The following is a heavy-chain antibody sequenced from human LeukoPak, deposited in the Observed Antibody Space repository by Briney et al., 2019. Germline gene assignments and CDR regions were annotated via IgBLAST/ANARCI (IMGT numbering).Heavy chain of an antibody. CDR3: ARYGGNSAYYYYGMDV. D-gene: IGHD4-23*01. CDR2: IIPIFGIA. CDR1: GGTFSSYA. Sequence: ASVKVSCKASGGTFSSYAISWVRRAPGQGLEWMGRIIPIFGIANYAQKIQGRVTITADKSTSTAYMELSSLRSEDTAVYYCARYGGNSAYYYYGMDVWGQGTTVTVSS. J-gene: IGHJ6*02. V-gene: IGHV1-69*17.